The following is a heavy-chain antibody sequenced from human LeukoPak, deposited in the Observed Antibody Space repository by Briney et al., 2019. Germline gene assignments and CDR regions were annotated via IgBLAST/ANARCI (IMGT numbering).Heavy chain of an antibody. CDR1: GGSISSYY. D-gene: IGHD6-13*01. Sequence: PSETLSLTCTVSGGSISSYYWSWIRQPPGKGLEWIGYIYYSGSTNYNPSLKSRVTISVDTSKNQFSLKLSSVTAADTAVYYCARDHIAANGGFDPWGQGTLVTVSS. CDR2: IYYSGST. J-gene: IGHJ5*02. V-gene: IGHV4-59*01. CDR3: ARDHIAANGGFDP.